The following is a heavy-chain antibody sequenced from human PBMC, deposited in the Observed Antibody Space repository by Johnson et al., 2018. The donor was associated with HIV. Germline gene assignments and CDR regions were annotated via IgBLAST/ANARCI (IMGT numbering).Heavy chain of an antibody. V-gene: IGHV3-20*04. D-gene: IGHD3-10*01. Sequence: VQLVESGGGLVKPGGSLRLSCAASGFTFSDYYMSCIRQAPGKGLEWVSGINWNGGSTGYADSVKGRFTISRDNAKNSLYLQMNSLRAEDTALYYCARDFVAFGECTAFDIWGQGTMVAVSS. J-gene: IGHJ3*02. CDR1: GFTFSDYY. CDR2: INWNGGST. CDR3: ARDFVAFGECTAFDI.